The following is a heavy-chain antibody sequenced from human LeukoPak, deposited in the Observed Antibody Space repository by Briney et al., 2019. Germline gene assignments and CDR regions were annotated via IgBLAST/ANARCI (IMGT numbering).Heavy chain of an antibody. CDR1: GGSISSSNW. D-gene: IGHD3-10*01. CDR2: IYHSGST. Sequence: SGTLSLTCAVSGGSISSSNWWSWVRQPPGKGLEWIGEIYHSGSTNYNPSLKSRVTISVDKSKNQFSLKLSSVTAADTAVYYCAAWGLWFGQTGAFDIWGQGTMVTVSS. CDR3: AAWGLWFGQTGAFDI. V-gene: IGHV4-4*02. J-gene: IGHJ3*02.